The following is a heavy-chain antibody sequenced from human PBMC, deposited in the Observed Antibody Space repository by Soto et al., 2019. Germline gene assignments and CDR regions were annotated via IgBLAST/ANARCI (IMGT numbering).Heavy chain of an antibody. Sequence: PGGSLRLSCAASGFTFSSFGMHWVRQAPGKGLEWVSLIWYDGSKKSYGDSVKGRFTISRDNSRNTVYLQMNSLRADDTAVYYCGRDASYYRLWSPYYPLRNGMDVRGKST. CDR3: GRDASYYRLWSPYYPLRNGMDV. CDR2: IWYDGSKK. D-gene: IGHD3-3*01. J-gene: IGHJ6*01. CDR1: GFTFSSFG. V-gene: IGHV3-33*01.